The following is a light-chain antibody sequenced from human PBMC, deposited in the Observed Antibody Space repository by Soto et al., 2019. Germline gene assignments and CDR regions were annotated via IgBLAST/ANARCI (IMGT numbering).Light chain of an antibody. V-gene: IGLV2-11*01. CDR1: SSDVGGYNY. CDR2: DVS. CDR3: CSYAGSYTGV. J-gene: IGLJ3*02. Sequence: QSALTQPRSVSGSPGQSVTISCTGTSSDVGGYNYVSWYRQHPGKAPKLMIYDVSKRPSGVPDRFSGSKSGNTASLTISGLQAEEEADYYCCSYAGSYTGVFGGGTKLTVL.